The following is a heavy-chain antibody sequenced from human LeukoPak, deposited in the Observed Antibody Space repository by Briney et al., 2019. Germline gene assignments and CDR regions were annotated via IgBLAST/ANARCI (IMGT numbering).Heavy chain of an antibody. CDR2: INPSGGST. J-gene: IGHJ4*02. CDR1: GYTFTSYY. D-gene: IGHD3-22*01. Sequence: ASVKVSCKASGYTFTSYYMHWVRQAPGQGLEWMGIINPSGGSTSYAQKFQGRVTMTRDTSTSTVYMELSSLRSEDTAVYYCARDRGYYYDSPPIFDYWGQGTLVTVSS. CDR3: ARDRGYYYDSPPIFDY. V-gene: IGHV1-46*01.